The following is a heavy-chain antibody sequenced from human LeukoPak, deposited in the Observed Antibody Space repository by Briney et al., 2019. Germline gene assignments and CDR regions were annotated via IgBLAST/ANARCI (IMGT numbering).Heavy chain of an antibody. Sequence: GASVKVSCKASGGTFSSYTISWVRQAPGQGLEWMGRIIPILGIANYAQKFQGRVTITADKSTSTAYMELSSLRSEDTAVYYCASDRGWIAAAGTFFDYWGQGTLVTVS. CDR2: IIPILGIA. V-gene: IGHV1-69*02. J-gene: IGHJ4*02. CDR1: GGTFSSYT. D-gene: IGHD6-13*01. CDR3: ASDRGWIAAAGTFFDY.